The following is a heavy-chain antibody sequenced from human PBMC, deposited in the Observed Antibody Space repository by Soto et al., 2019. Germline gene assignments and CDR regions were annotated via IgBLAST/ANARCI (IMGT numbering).Heavy chain of an antibody. CDR2: ISDSGGST. Sequence: EVKLLESGGGLVQPGGSLRLSFAASGFTFSSYAMSWVRQDPGKGLEWVSAISDSGGSTYYADAVKGRFTISRDNSKNTLYLQINSMRAEDTAVYYCAKMGSNYYYYQMDVWGKGTTGTVSS. CDR1: GFTFSSYA. CDR3: AKMGSNYYYYQMDV. D-gene: IGHD1-26*01. J-gene: IGHJ6*03. V-gene: IGHV3-23*01.